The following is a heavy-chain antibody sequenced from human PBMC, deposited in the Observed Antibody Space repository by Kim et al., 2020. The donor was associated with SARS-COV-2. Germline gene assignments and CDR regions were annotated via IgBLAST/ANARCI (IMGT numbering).Heavy chain of an antibody. CDR1: GGSISSSSYY. J-gene: IGHJ6*02. Sequence: SETLSLTCTVSGGSISSSSYYWGWIRQPPGKGLEWIGSIYYSGSTYYNPSLKSRVTISVDTSKNQFSLKLSSVTAADTAVYYCARDGVVSTSHGGKNYYYGMDVWGQGTTVTVSS. V-gene: IGHV4-39*07. CDR2: IYYSGST. D-gene: IGHD2-2*01. CDR3: ARDGVVSTSHGGKNYYYGMDV.